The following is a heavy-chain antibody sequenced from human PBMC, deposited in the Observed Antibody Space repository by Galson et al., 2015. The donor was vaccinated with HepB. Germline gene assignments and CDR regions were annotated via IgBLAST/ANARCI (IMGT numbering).Heavy chain of an antibody. Sequence: SVKVSCKASGYTFSTYSITWVRQAPGQGLGWMGWINPYNGDTDYARKFQGRVTMTTDISTSTAYMDLRSLRSDDTAVYYCGRGAVVEVVSGTQNNWFDPWGQGTLVSVSS. CDR2: INPYNGDT. CDR3: GRGAVVEVVSGTQNNWFDP. D-gene: IGHD2-15*01. CDR1: GYTFSTYS. V-gene: IGHV1-18*01. J-gene: IGHJ5*02.